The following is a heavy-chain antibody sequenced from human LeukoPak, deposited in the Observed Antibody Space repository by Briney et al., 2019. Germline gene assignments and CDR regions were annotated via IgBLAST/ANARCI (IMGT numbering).Heavy chain of an antibody. CDR3: ARIETVTDAFDI. CDR2: IYSGGST. D-gene: IGHD1-1*01. J-gene: IGHJ3*02. V-gene: IGHV3-66*01. Sequence: GGSLRLSCAASGFTVSSNYMTWVRQAPGKGLEWVSLIYSGGSTSYADSVRGRFTISRDNSKNTLYLQMNSLRAEDTAVYYCARIETVTDAFDIWGQGTLVTVSS. CDR1: GFTVSSNY.